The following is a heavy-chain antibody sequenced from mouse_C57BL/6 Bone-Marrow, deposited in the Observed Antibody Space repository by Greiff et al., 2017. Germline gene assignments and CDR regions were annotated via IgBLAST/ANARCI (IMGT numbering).Heavy chain of an antibody. V-gene: IGHV1-72*01. J-gene: IGHJ4*01. CDR2: IDPNSGGT. CDR3: DRVGGKREKRYAMDY. CDR1: GYTFTSYW. Sequence: QVQLQQPGAELVKPGASVKLSCKASGYTFTSYWMHWVKQRPGRGLEWIGRIDPNSGGTKYNEKFKSKATLTVDKPSSTAYMQLSSLTSEDSAVYYYDRVGGKREKRYAMDYWGQGTSVTVSS. D-gene: IGHD1-1*01.